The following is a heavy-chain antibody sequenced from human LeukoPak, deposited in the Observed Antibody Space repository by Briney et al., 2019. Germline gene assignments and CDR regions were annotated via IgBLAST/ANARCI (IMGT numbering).Heavy chain of an antibody. V-gene: IGHV3-30*02. CDR2: IWYGGSNK. CDR3: AKDCSSTSCHDAFDI. Sequence: GGSLRLSCAASGFTFSSYWMHWVRQAPGKGLEWVAVIWYGGSNKYYADSVKGRFTISRDNSKNTLYLQMNSLRAEDTAVYYCAKDCSSTSCHDAFDIWGQGTMVTVSS. D-gene: IGHD2-2*01. CDR1: GFTFSSYW. J-gene: IGHJ3*02.